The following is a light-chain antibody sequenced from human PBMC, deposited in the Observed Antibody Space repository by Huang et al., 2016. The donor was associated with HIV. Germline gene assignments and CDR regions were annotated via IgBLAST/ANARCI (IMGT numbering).Light chain of an antibody. CDR2: GVS. Sequence: DIQMTQSPSTMSASVGDRVTITCRASQGIHDYLAWFQQKPGNAPKRLIYGVSSLQSGVPSRFSGSGSGKEFTLIINSLQPEDIATYYCLQHAGDSVSFGGGTKVEIK. CDR3: LQHAGDSVS. CDR1: QGIHDY. V-gene: IGKV1-17*03. J-gene: IGKJ4*01.